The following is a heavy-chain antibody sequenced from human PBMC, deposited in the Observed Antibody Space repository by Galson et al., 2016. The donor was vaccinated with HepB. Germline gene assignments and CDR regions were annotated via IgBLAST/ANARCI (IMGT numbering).Heavy chain of an antibody. Sequence: TLSLTCTVSGGSISSDSYCWSWIRQPAGKGLEWIGRVYTSGSTNYNPSLKSRVTISLDTSKNQFSLKLSSVTAADTAVFYCARSTRSSPSRFDSWGQGTLVTVSS. CDR1: GGSISSDSYC. D-gene: IGHD2-15*01. V-gene: IGHV4-61*02. CDR3: ARSTRSSPSRFDS. CDR2: VYTSGST. J-gene: IGHJ4*02.